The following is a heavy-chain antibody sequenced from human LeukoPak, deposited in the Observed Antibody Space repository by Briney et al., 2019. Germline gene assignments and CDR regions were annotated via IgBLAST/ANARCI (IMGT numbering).Heavy chain of an antibody. Sequence: GGSLRLSCAASGFTFSSYAMHWVRQAPGKGLEWVAVISYDGSNKYYADSVKGRFTISRDNSKNTLYLQMNSLRAEDTAVYYCARGGYVNWGQGTLVTVSS. CDR1: GFTFSSYA. CDR2: ISYDGSNK. CDR3: ARGGYVN. V-gene: IGHV3-30-3*01. J-gene: IGHJ4*02. D-gene: IGHD2-15*01.